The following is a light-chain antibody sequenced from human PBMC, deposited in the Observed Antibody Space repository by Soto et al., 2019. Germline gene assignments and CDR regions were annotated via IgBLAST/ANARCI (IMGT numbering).Light chain of an antibody. CDR1: QSLSGRY. V-gene: IGKV3-20*01. CDR3: QQYGGSPVT. Sequence: DTMLTQSPGTLALSPGEGATLSCRASQSLSGRYLAWYQQKPGQAPRLLMYSTSIRATGIPDRFSGSGSGTDFTLTISRLEPEDFAVYYCQQYGGSPVTFGQGTKVDI. CDR2: STS. J-gene: IGKJ1*01.